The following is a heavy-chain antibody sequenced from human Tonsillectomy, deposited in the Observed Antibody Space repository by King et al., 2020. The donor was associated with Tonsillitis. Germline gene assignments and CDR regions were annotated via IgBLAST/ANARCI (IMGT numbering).Heavy chain of an antibody. J-gene: IGHJ4*02. CDR2: ISTYNGNT. CDR3: AGDAPDYGVFVVLAY. Sequence: VQLVESGAEVKKPGASVKVSCKTSGYTFTTYGISWVRQAPGQGLEWMGWISTYNGNTNYAQKLQGRVTMTTDKSTNTVYMELRSLRSDDTAVYYCAGDAPDYGVFVVLAYWGQGTLVTVSS. CDR1: GYTFTTYG. D-gene: IGHD4-17*01. V-gene: IGHV1-18*04.